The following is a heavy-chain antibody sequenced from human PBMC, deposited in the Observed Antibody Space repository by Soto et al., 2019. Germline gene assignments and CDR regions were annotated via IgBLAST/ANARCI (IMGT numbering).Heavy chain of an antibody. CDR3: ARAGLYGSGTGYFDY. Sequence: GGSLRLSCAASGLTVSSNYMSWVRQAPGKGLEWVSVIYNSGSTYYADSVKGRFTISRDTSNNTLSLQMNSLRAEDTAVYYCARAGLYGSGTGYFDYWGQGTLVTVSS. D-gene: IGHD3-10*01. CDR2: IYNSGST. CDR1: GLTVSSNY. J-gene: IGHJ4*02. V-gene: IGHV3-66*01.